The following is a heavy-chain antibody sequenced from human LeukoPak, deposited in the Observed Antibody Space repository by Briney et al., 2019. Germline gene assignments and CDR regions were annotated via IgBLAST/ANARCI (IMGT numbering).Heavy chain of an antibody. CDR3: AKEYCSGGSCPGAFDI. J-gene: IGHJ3*02. CDR1: GGTFSSYA. Sequence: SVKVSCKASGGTFSSYAISWVRQAPGQGLEWMGGIIPIFGTANYAQKFQGRVTITADESTSTAYMELSSLRSEDTAVYYCAKEYCSGGSCPGAFDIWGQGTMVTVSS. D-gene: IGHD2-15*01. CDR2: IIPIFGTA. V-gene: IGHV1-69*01.